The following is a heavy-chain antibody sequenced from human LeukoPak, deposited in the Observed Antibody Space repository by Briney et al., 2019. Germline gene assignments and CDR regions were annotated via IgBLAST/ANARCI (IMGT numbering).Heavy chain of an antibody. D-gene: IGHD3-22*01. Sequence: GGSLRLPCAPSGFPFSSHAMSWARQAPGKGREWVSAISGSGGSTYYADSGKGRFTISRDNSKNTLYLQMHSLRAEDTDVYYCANNYYDLYYFDYWGQGTLVTVSS. J-gene: IGHJ4*02. CDR2: ISGSGGST. CDR1: GFPFSSHA. CDR3: ANNYYDLYYFDY. V-gene: IGHV3-23*01.